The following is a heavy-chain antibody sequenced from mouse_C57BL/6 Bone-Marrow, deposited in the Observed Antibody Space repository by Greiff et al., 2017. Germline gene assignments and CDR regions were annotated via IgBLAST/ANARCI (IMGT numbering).Heavy chain of an antibody. Sequence: VQLQQPGAELVMPGASVKLSCKASGYTFTSYWMPWVKQRPGQGLEWIGEIDPSDSYTNYNQKFKGKSTLTVDKSSSTAYMQLSSLTSEDSAVYYCARLGDYDPWFAYWGQGTLVTVSA. CDR1: GYTFTSYW. J-gene: IGHJ3*01. CDR3: ARLGDYDPWFAY. CDR2: IDPSDSYT. D-gene: IGHD2-4*01. V-gene: IGHV1-69*01.